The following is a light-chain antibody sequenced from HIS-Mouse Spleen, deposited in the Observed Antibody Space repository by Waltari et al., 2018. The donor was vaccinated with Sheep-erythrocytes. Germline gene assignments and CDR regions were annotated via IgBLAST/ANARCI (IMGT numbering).Light chain of an antibody. Sequence: QSALTQPRSVSGSPGQSVTLSCTGTSSDVGGYNYVSWYQQHPGKAPQLMIYDVSKRPSGVPDRFSGSKSGNTASLTISGLQAEDEADYYCCSYAGSSTPWVFGGGTKLTVL. CDR1: SSDVGGYNY. CDR3: CSYAGSSTPWV. J-gene: IGLJ3*02. V-gene: IGLV2-11*01. CDR2: DVS.